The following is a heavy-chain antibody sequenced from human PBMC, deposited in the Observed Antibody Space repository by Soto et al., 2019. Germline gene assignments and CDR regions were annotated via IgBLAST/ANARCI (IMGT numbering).Heavy chain of an antibody. Sequence: QVQLQESGPGLVKPSQTLSLTCTVSGGSISSGGYYWSWIRQHPGKGLEWIGYIYYSGSTYYNPSPKRRVTIXXDXSXXQFSLKLSSVTAADTAVYYCARGRITMVRGALGDVWGQGTTVTVSS. V-gene: IGHV4-31*03. J-gene: IGHJ6*02. CDR2: IYYSGST. CDR3: ARGRITMVRGALGDV. D-gene: IGHD3-10*01. CDR1: GGSISSGGYY.